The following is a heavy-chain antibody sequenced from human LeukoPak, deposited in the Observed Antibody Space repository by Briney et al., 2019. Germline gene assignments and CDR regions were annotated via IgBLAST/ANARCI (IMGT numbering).Heavy chain of an antibody. D-gene: IGHD6-13*01. V-gene: IGHV1-8*01. CDR1: GYTFTNYD. J-gene: IGHJ6*02. CDR2: TNPNSGST. CDR3: ARGPIGAEDYRMDV. Sequence: ASVKVSCKASGYTFTNYDINWMRQATGQGLEWMGWTNPNSGSTEYAQKFQGRVTMTRSTSTSTAYMELSSLRSEDTAVFYCARGPIGAEDYRMDVWGQGTTVTVSS.